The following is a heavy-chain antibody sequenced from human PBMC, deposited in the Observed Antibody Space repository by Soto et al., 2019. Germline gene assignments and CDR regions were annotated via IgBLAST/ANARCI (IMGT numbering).Heavy chain of an antibody. Sequence: SVKVSCKASGGTFSSYSISWVLEAPGEGLEWMGGIIPIFGTANYAQKFQGRVTITADESTSTAYMELSSLRSEDTAVYYCARDNGYYYDSSGYYWPFDYWGQGTLVTVSS. CDR2: IIPIFGTA. J-gene: IGHJ4*02. D-gene: IGHD3-22*01. CDR3: ARDNGYYYDSSGYYWPFDY. CDR1: GGTFSSYS. V-gene: IGHV1-69*13.